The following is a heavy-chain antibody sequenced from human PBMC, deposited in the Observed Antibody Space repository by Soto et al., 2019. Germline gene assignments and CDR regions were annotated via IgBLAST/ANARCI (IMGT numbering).Heavy chain of an antibody. V-gene: IGHV4-34*01. Sequence: SETLSLTCAVYGGSFSGYYWTWIRQPPGTGLEWIGEINHSGSTNYNPSLKSRVTISVDKSKNQFSLKLNSVTAADTAVYYCAKVRESRGPQPFDYWGQGTLVTVSS. CDR3: AKVRESRGPQPFDY. CDR1: GGSFSGYY. J-gene: IGHJ4*02. D-gene: IGHD3-10*01. CDR2: INHSGST.